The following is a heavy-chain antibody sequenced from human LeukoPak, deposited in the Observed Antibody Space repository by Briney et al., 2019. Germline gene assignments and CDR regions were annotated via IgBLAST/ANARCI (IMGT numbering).Heavy chain of an antibody. D-gene: IGHD6-19*01. J-gene: IGHJ4*02. CDR3: AKEEQWLVGYYFDY. V-gene: IGHV3-48*01. CDR2: ISSGSSTI. CDR1: GFTFSDCN. Sequence: PGGSLRLSCAASGFTFSDCNMNWVRQAPGKGLEWVSYISSGSSTIYYADSVKGRFTISRDNSKNTLYLQMNSLRAEDTAVYYCAKEEQWLVGYYFDYWGQGTLVTVSS.